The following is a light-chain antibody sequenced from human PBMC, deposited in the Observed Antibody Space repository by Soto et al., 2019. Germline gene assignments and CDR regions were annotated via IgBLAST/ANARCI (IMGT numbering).Light chain of an antibody. CDR1: QSVSSSY. CDR2: GAS. Sequence: EIVLTQSPGTLSLSPGERATLSCRASQSVSSSYLGWYQQKPGQAPRLLIYGASSRATGIPDRFSGSGSGTDFTLTISRLEPEDFAVYYCQHCGSSPRTFRQGTKVEIK. V-gene: IGKV3-20*01. CDR3: QHCGSSPRT. J-gene: IGKJ1*01.